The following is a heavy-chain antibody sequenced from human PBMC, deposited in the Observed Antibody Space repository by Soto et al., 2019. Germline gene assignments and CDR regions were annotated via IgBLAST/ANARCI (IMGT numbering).Heavy chain of an antibody. J-gene: IGHJ4*02. CDR3: VRGGGVGTTWGYY. CDR2: ISSDVTIV. Sequence: EVQVVASGGGLVQPGGSLRLSCEGFGYTFRGCGMIWVRQAPGKGLECVSYISSDVTIVNYADSVKGRFTISRDSAKNSLFLQMNSLRDEDTAVYYCVRGGGVGTTWGYYWGQGAQVTVSS. V-gene: IGHV3-48*02. CDR1: GYTFRGCG. D-gene: IGHD1-26*01.